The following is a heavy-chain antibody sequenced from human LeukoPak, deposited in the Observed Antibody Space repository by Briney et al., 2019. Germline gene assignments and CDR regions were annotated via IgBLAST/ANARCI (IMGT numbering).Heavy chain of an antibody. CDR2: ISYSGSTT. J-gene: IGHJ4*02. CDR3: VRRTSGSYSDY. D-gene: IGHD1-26*01. V-gene: IGHV4-39*01. CDR1: GGSISSSGVY. Sequence: SETLSLTCTVSGGSISSSGVYWGWIRQPPGKELEWIATISYSGSTTSYNPSLKSRVTISVDTSKNQFSLKLNSVTAADTAVYYCVRRTSGSYSDYWGQGTLVTVSS.